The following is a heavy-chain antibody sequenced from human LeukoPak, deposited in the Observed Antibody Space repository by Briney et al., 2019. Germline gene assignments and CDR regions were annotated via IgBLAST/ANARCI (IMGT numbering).Heavy chain of an antibody. Sequence: PGGSLRLSCAASGFTFSSYGMHWVRQAPGQGLEWVALIWYDGSNNYYADSVQGRFTISRVNSKNTLYLQMISLRADDTAGYYCARGSGNYYKIVDYWGQGTLVTVSS. CDR2: IWYDGSNN. CDR1: GFTFSSYG. V-gene: IGHV3-33*01. D-gene: IGHD3-10*01. CDR3: ARGSGNYYKIVDY. J-gene: IGHJ4*02.